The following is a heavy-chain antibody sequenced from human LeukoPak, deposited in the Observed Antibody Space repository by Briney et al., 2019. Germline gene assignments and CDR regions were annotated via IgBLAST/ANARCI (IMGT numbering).Heavy chain of an antibody. Sequence: GGSLRLSCAASGFTFSSYWMSWVRQAPGKGLEWVANIKQDGSEKYYVDSVKGRFTISRDNAKNSLYLQMNSLRAEDTAVYYCARAGATVTTNYFDPWGQGTLVTVSS. D-gene: IGHD4-11*01. CDR2: IKQDGSEK. CDR1: GFTFSSYW. J-gene: IGHJ5*02. V-gene: IGHV3-7*03. CDR3: ARAGATVTTNYFDP.